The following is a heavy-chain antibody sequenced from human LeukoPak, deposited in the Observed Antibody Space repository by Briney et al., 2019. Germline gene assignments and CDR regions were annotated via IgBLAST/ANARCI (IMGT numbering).Heavy chain of an antibody. CDR1: GDSVSSNSAA. Sequence: SQTLSLTCAISGDSVSSNSAAWNWIRQSPSRVLEWLGRTYYRSKWYNDYAVSVKSRITINPDTSKNQFSLQLNSVTPEDTAVYYCARGWPAARPFSNFDYWGQGTLVTVSS. D-gene: IGHD6-6*01. J-gene: IGHJ4*02. CDR2: TYYRSKWYN. CDR3: ARGWPAARPFSNFDY. V-gene: IGHV6-1*01.